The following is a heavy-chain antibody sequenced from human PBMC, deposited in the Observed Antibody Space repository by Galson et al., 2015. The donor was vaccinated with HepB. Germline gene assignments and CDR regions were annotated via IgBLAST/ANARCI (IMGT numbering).Heavy chain of an antibody. D-gene: IGHD6-19*01. Sequence: SVKVSCKASGYTFTSYAMNWVRQAPGQGLEWMGWINTNTGNPTYAQGFTGRFVFSLDTSVSTAYLQISSLKAEDTAVYYCARGHKVQWLARHGAFDIWGQGTMVTVSS. CDR2: INTNTGNP. J-gene: IGHJ3*02. CDR3: ARGHKVQWLARHGAFDI. V-gene: IGHV7-4-1*02. CDR1: GYTFTSYA.